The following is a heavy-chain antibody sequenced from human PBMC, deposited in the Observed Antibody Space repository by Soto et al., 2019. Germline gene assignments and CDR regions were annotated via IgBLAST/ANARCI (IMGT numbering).Heavy chain of an antibody. CDR1: GGSVNGYY. D-gene: IGHD2-15*01. CDR2: VNHGGST. Sequence: SETLSLTCAVYGGSVNGYYWNWIRQPPGKGLEWIGEVNHGGSTNYNPSLKSRVTISSDTSKNHFSLTLRSVTAADTAVYYCARAAVAAGGPFDKWGQGALVTVSS. CDR3: ARAAVAAGGPFDK. V-gene: IGHV4-34*01. J-gene: IGHJ4*02.